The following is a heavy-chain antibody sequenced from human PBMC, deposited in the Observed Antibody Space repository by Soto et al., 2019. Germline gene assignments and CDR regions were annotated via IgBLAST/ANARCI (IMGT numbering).Heavy chain of an antibody. V-gene: IGHV3-21*01. Sequence: EVQLVESGGGLVKPGGSLRLSCAASGFTFSSYSMNWVRQAPGKGLEWVSSISSSSSYIDYADSVKGRFTISRDNAKNSLYLQMNSLRAEDTAVHYCARHWVDSSGYYSLFDYCGQGTLVTVSS. J-gene: IGHJ4*02. CDR3: ARHWVDSSGYYSLFDY. CDR2: ISSSSSYI. D-gene: IGHD3-22*01. CDR1: GFTFSSYS.